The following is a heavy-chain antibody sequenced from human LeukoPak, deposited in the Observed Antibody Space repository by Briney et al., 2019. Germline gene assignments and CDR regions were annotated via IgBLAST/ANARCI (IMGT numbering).Heavy chain of an antibody. CDR1: GFTFSTFA. CDR2: IFPSSDEI. Sequence: PGGSLRLSCAASGFTFSTFAMIWVRQPPGKGLEWVSSIFPSSDEIHYADSVKGRFTISRDNSKNTLYLQMNSLRAEDTAVYYCAINSGYDYLDYWGQGTLVTVSS. D-gene: IGHD5-12*01. J-gene: IGHJ4*02. CDR3: AINSGYDYLDY. V-gene: IGHV3-23*01.